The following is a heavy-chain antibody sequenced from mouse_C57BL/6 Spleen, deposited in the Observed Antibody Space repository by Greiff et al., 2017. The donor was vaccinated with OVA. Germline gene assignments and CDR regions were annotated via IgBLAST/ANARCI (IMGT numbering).Heavy chain of an antibody. J-gene: IGHJ3*01. CDR3: TTGLLPPFAY. CDR2: IDPDNGDT. CDR1: GFTINDDY. D-gene: IGHD2-3*01. V-gene: IGHV14-4*01. Sequence: EVQLQQSGAELVRPGASVKLSCTASGFTINDDYMHWVKQRPEQGLEWIGWIDPDNGDTEYASKFQGKATITADTSSNTAYLQLSSLTSEDTAVYYCTTGLLPPFAYWGQGTLVTVSA.